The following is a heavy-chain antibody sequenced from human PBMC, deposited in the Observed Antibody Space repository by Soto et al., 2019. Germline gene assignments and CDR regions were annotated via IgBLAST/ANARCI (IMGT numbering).Heavy chain of an antibody. J-gene: IGHJ4*02. CDR1: GGSISSGGYY. D-gene: IGHD3-3*01. CDR3: ARSKSGYPLNPFDY. Sequence: QVQLQESGPGLVKPSQTLSLTCTVSGGSISSGGYYWSWLRQHPGKGLEWIGYIYYSGRTYYNPSLKSRVTISVDTSKNQFSLKLSSVTAADTAVYYCARSKSGYPLNPFDYWGQGTLVTVSS. CDR2: IYYSGRT. V-gene: IGHV4-31*03.